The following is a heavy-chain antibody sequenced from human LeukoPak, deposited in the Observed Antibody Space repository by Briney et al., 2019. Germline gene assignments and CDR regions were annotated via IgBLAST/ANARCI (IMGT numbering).Heavy chain of an antibody. J-gene: IGHJ4*02. D-gene: IGHD3-3*01. V-gene: IGHV3-30*03. CDR2: ISEDGSNM. Sequence: GGSLRLSCAASGFTFSSYAMHWVRQAPGKGLEWVAVISEDGSNMYYAGSVKGRFTIARDNSKNTLDLQMDALRAEDTAVYYCARDVSGSWSTDYWGQGNLVTVSS. CDR3: ARDVSGSWSTDY. CDR1: GFTFSSYA.